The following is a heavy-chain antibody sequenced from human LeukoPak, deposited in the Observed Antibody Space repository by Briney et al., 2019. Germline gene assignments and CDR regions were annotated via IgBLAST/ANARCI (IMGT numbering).Heavy chain of an antibody. Sequence: ASVKVSCKASGYTFTGYYMHWVRQAPGQGLEWMGWINPNSGGTNYAQKFQGRVTMTRNTSISTAYLELSSLKSEDTAVYYCARRPFKYYDILTGYYRSEFDYWGQGTLVTVSS. CDR2: INPNSGGT. V-gene: IGHV1-2*02. CDR3: ARRPFKYYDILTGYYRSEFDY. D-gene: IGHD3-9*01. J-gene: IGHJ4*02. CDR1: GYTFTGYY.